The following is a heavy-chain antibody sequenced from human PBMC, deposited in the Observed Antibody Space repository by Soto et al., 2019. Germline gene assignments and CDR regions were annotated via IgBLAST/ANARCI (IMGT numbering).Heavy chain of an antibody. CDR2: IYYSGST. V-gene: IGHV4-61*01. Sequence: QVQLQESGPGLVKPSETLSLTCTVSGGSVSSGSYYWSWIRQPPGKGLEWIGYIYYSGSTNYNPSLKSRVTISVDTSKNQFSLKLSSVTAADTAVYYCACLKSTYYYDSSGYYFGYWGQGTLVTVSS. D-gene: IGHD3-22*01. J-gene: IGHJ4*02. CDR3: ACLKSTYYYDSSGYYFGY. CDR1: GGSVSSGSYY.